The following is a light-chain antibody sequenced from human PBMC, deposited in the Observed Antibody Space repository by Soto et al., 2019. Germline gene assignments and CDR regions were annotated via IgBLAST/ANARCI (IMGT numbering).Light chain of an antibody. Sequence: EIVLTQSPGTLSLSPGGRATLSCRASQSVGSSYLAWYQQRPGQAPRLLIYGASSRATGIPERFSGSGSGTDFTLXXXNLXPEXFXXYYCQQYYSSPLTFGGGTRVEIK. CDR1: QSVGSSY. J-gene: IGKJ4*01. V-gene: IGKV3-20*01. CDR2: GAS. CDR3: QQYYSSPLT.